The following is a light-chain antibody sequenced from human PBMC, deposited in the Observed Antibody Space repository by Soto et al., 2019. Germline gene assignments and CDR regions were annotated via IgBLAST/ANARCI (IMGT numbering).Light chain of an antibody. V-gene: IGLV2-14*03. J-gene: IGLJ1*01. CDR2: GVT. CDR1: HKDIGTYDY. CDR3: SSSTSNRIYV. Sequence: QSALTHPPSVSGSPGKSITISCTGNHKDIGTYDYVSWYQQHPGRAPRLLIYGVTTRPSGISDRFSASKSGITASLTISGLQPEEAADYYCSSSTSNRIYVFGPGTKVTVL.